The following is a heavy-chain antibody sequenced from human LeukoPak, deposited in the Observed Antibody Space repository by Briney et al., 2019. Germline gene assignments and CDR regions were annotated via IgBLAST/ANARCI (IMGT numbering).Heavy chain of an antibody. D-gene: IGHD3-3*01. V-gene: IGHV3-23*01. J-gene: IGHJ4*02. CDR1: GFTFSSYA. Sequence: PGGSLRLSCAASGFTFSSYAMSWVRQAPGKGLEWVSAISGSGGSTYYADSVKGRFTISRDNSKNTLYLQMNSLRAEDTAVYYCAKDQDIWSGYYYDYWGQGTLVTVSS. CDR3: AKDQDIWSGYYYDY. CDR2: ISGSGGST.